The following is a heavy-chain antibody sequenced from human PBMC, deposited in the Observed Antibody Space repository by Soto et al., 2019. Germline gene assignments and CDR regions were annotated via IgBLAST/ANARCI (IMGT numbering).Heavy chain of an antibody. J-gene: IGHJ5*02. CDR2: IIPIFGTA. Sequence: QVQLVQSGAEVKKPGSSVKVSCKASGGTFSSYAISWVRQAPGQGLEWMGGIIPIFGTANYAQKFQGRVTITADESTSTDYMELGSLRSEDTAVYYCAAHIYGSGSYYRGGTWFDPWGQGTLVTVSS. D-gene: IGHD3-10*01. V-gene: IGHV1-69*01. CDR3: AAHIYGSGSYYRGGTWFDP. CDR1: GGTFSSYA.